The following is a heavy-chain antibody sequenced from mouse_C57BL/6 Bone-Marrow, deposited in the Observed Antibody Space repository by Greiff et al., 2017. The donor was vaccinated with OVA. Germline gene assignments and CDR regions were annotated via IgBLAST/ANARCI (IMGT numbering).Heavy chain of an antibody. CDR2: IDPNSGGT. J-gene: IGHJ2*01. Sequence: QVQLKQPGAELVKPGASVKLSCKASGYTFTSYWMHWVKQRPGRGLEWIGRIDPNSGGTKYNEKFKSKATLTVDKPSSTAYMQLSSLTSEDSAVYFVASDYYGSSDGWFDYWGQGTTRTVSS. CDR3: ASDYYGSSDGWFDY. CDR1: GYTFTSYW. D-gene: IGHD1-1*01. V-gene: IGHV1-72*01.